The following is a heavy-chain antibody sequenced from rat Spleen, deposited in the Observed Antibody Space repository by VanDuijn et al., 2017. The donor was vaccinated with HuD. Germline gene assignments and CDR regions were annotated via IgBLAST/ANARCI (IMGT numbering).Heavy chain of an antibody. Sequence: EVQLVESDGDLVQPGRSLKLSCAASGFTFSDYYMAWVRQAPTKGLEWVATISYDGDSIYYRDSVKGRFTISRDNAKSTLYLQMDSLRSEDTATYYCARGRDWFAYWGQGTLGTVSS. J-gene: IGHJ3*01. V-gene: IGHV5-29*01. CDR2: ISYDGDSI. CDR3: ARGRDWFAY. CDR1: GFTFSDYY.